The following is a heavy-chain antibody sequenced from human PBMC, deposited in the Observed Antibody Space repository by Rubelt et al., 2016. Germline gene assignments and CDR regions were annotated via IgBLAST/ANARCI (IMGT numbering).Heavy chain of an antibody. CDR2: INPNSGDT. J-gene: IGHJ4*02. V-gene: IGHV1-2*02. CDR3: ARDRDGNGPYFDF. D-gene: IGHD5-24*01. CDR1: GYTFTDSY. Sequence: GAEVKKPGASVKVSCKASGYTFTDSYLHWVRQAPGQGLEWMGWINPNSGDTNYAQKFQARVTMTRDTSISTAYMELSSLTSDDTAVYYCARDRDGNGPYFDFWGQGTLVTVSS.